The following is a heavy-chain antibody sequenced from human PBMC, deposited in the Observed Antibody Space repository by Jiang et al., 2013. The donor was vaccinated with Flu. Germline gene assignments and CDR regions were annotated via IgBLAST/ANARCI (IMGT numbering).Heavy chain of an antibody. CDR2: INSNGSIT. D-gene: IGHD1-1*01. CDR3: ARSTNGSFDY. J-gene: IGHJ4*02. V-gene: IGHV3-74*01. Sequence: GLVWVSRINSNGSITSYADSVKGRFIISRDNAKNTLFLQVNSLSAEDTAVYYCARSTNGSFDYWGQGTLVTVSS.